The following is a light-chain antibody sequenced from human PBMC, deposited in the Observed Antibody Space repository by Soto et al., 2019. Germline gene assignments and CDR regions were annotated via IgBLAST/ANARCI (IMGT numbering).Light chain of an antibody. CDR3: AAWDDSLDGSVV. J-gene: IGLJ2*01. CDR1: SSNIGTKT. Sequence: SVLTQPPSASGTPGQRVTISCSGSSSNIGTKTVNWYQQLPGTAPKLLIYNNNQRPSGVPDRFSGSKSGTSASLAISGLQSEDEADYYCAAWDDSLDGSVVFGGGTKLTVL. V-gene: IGLV1-44*01. CDR2: NNN.